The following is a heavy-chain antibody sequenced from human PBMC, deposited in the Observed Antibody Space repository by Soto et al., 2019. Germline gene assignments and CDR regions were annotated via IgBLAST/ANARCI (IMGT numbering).Heavy chain of an antibody. V-gene: IGHV1-69*13. CDR1: GGTFSSYA. CDR3: ARVYCSGGSCYSGSYFDY. CDR2: IIPIFGTA. J-gene: IGHJ4*02. D-gene: IGHD2-15*01. Sequence: SVKVSCKASGGTFSSYAISWVRQAPGQGLEWMGGIIPIFGTANYAQKFQGRVTITADESTSTAYMELSSLRSEDTAVYYCARVYCSGGSCYSGSYFDYWGQGTLVTVS.